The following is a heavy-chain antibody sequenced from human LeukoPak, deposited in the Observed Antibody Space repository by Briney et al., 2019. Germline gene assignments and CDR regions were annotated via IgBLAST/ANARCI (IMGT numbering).Heavy chain of an antibody. CDR1: GFTFSSYS. CDR2: ISSSSSTI. V-gene: IGHV3-48*04. D-gene: IGHD5-18*01. CDR3: ASGRGYSYGLNWFDP. Sequence: GSLRLSCAASGFTFSSYSMNWVRQAPGKGLEWVSYISSSSSTIYYADSVKGRFTISRDNAKNSLYLQMNSLRAEDTAVHYCASGRGYSYGLNWFDPWGQGTLVTVSS. J-gene: IGHJ5*02.